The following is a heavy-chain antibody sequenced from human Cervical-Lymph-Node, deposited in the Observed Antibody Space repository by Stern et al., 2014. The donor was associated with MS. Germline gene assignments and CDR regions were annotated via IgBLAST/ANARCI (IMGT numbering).Heavy chain of an antibody. V-gene: IGHV1-58*01. J-gene: IGHJ6*02. CDR2: IVAGSGNT. CDR1: GFTFSSSA. D-gene: IGHD6-13*01. Sequence: QLLQPGPEVKKPGTSVKVSCKASGFTFSSSAVHWVRQARGQRLEWIGWIVAGSGNTNYGQQFQERVSITRDMSTSTAYMELSSLRSEDTAVYYCAARYSSNWYDYYYVLDVWGQGTTVTVSS. CDR3: AARYSSNWYDYYYVLDV.